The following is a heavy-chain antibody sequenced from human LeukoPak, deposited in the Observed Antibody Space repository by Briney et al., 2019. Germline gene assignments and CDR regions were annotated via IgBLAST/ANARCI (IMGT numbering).Heavy chain of an antibody. CDR1: GASLSRSTYY. Sequence: SETLSLTCTVSGASLSRSTYYWVWIRQPPGKGLEWIGSIYYDGSTYYNPSLKSRVTISVDTSKNQFFLNLSSVTAADTAICYCATLSGARDYWGQGTLVTVSS. CDR3: ATLSGARDY. J-gene: IGHJ4*02. D-gene: IGHD1-26*01. V-gene: IGHV4-39*01. CDR2: IYYDGST.